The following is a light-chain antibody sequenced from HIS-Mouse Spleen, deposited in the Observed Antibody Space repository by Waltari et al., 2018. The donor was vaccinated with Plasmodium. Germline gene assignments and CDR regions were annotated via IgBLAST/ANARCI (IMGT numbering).Light chain of an antibody. V-gene: IGLV3-10*01. J-gene: IGLJ3*02. CDR3: YSTDSSGNHRV. Sequence: SYEPTQPPPVSVSPGETARITSPADAFPKKYAYWSQQKSGQAPMLVIYADSKRPSGIPERFSGSSSGTRATLTISGAQLEDEADYYCYSTDSSGNHRVFGGGTKLTVL. CDR2: ADS. CDR1: AFPKKY.